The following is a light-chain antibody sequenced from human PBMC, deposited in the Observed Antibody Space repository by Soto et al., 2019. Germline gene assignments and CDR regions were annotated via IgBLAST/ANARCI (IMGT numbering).Light chain of an antibody. Sequence: DIQMTQSPSSLSASVGDRVTITCRASQSISSYLNWYQQKPGKVPKLLIYAASSLQSGVPSRFSGRGSGTDFTLTISSPQPEDFATYYCQQSYSTPLTFGGGTKVEIK. CDR3: QQSYSTPLT. J-gene: IGKJ4*01. CDR2: AAS. V-gene: IGKV1-39*01. CDR1: QSISSY.